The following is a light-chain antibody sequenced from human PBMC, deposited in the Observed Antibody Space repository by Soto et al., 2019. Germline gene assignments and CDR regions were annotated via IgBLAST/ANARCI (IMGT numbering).Light chain of an antibody. Sequence: QSVLTQPASVSGSPGQSITISCTGTSSDVGSYNLVSWYQQHPGKAPKLMIYEVSKRPSGVSNRFSGSKSGNTASLTISGLQAEDEADYYCCSYAGSSTYVFETGTKLTVL. V-gene: IGLV2-23*02. J-gene: IGLJ1*01. CDR3: CSYAGSSTYV. CDR1: SSDVGSYNL. CDR2: EVS.